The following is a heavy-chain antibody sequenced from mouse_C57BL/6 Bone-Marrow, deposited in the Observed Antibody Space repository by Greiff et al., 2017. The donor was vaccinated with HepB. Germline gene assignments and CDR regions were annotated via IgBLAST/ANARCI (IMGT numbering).Heavy chain of an antibody. Sequence: QVQLQQSGAELMKPGASVKLSCKATGYTFTGYWIEWVKQRPGHGLEWIGEIYPRSGNTYYNEKFKGKATLTADKSSSTAYMELRSLTSEDSAVYFCARGYYGSSYFDYWGQGTTLTVSS. CDR2: IYPRSGNT. D-gene: IGHD1-1*01. J-gene: IGHJ2*01. CDR3: ARGYYGSSYFDY. V-gene: IGHV1-9*01. CDR1: GYTFTGYW.